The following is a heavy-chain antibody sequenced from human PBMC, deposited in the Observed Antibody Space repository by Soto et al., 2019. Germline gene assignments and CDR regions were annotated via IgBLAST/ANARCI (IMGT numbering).Heavy chain of an antibody. D-gene: IGHD5-18*01. CDR3: ARQGRIQLWTTVYYYYGMDV. Sequence: QLQLQESGPGLVKPSETLSLTCTVSGGSISSSSYYWGWIRQPPGKGLEWIGSIYYSGSTYYNPSLKSRVTISVDTSKNQFSLKLSSVTAADTAVYYCARQGRIQLWTTVYYYYGMDVWGQGTTVTVSS. CDR1: GGSISSSSYY. V-gene: IGHV4-39*01. J-gene: IGHJ6*02. CDR2: IYYSGST.